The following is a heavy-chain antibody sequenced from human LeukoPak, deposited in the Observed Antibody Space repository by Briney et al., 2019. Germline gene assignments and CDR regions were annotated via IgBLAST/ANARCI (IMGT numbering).Heavy chain of an antibody. CDR1: GFTFDDYA. D-gene: IGHD5-18*01. V-gene: IGHV3-9*01. CDR3: AKGRYSYGFDY. J-gene: IGHJ4*02. Sequence: PGRSLRLSCAASGFTFDDYAMHWVRQAPGKGLEWVSGISWNSGSIGYADSVKGRFTISRDNAKNSLYLPMNSLRAEDTALYYCAKGRYSYGFDYWGQGTLVTVSS. CDR2: ISWNSGSI.